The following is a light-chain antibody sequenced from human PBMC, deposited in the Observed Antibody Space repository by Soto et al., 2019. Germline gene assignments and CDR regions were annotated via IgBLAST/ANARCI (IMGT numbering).Light chain of an antibody. V-gene: IGLV2-14*01. CDR1: SSDVGGFNF. Sequence: QSVLTQPASVSGSPGQSITSSCTGTSSDVGGFNFVSWYQQPPGKAPKLMIYDVSHRPSGVSNRFSGSKSGNTASLTISGLQAEDEGDYYCSSYTTSSTIVFGTGTKVPVL. CDR2: DVS. J-gene: IGLJ1*01. CDR3: SSYTTSSTIV.